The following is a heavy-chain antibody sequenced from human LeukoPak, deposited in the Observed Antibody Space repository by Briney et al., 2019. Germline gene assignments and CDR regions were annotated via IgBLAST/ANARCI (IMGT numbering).Heavy chain of an antibody. J-gene: IGHJ5*02. Sequence: SETLSLTCAVYGGSFSGYYWSWIRQPPGKGLEWIGEINYSGITNYNPSLKSRVSISVDTSKNQFSLKMTSLTAADTAIYYCARFRGDGDYNVNHWGQGALVTVSS. V-gene: IGHV4-34*01. CDR1: GGSFSGYY. D-gene: IGHD3-10*02. CDR2: INYSGIT. CDR3: ARFRGDGDYNVNH.